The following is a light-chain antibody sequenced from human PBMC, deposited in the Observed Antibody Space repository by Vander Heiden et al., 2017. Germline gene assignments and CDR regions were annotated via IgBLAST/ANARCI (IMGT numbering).Light chain of an antibody. V-gene: IGLV1-44*01. CDR1: SSNIGSNP. J-gene: IGLJ3*02. Sequence: TAGQRVTISCSGSSSNIGSNPVNWYQHLPAMAPKLLIYNNDHRPSGVPDRFSGSKSGTSASLAISGLLSEDEADYYCAAWDDSLNAWVFGGGTKVTVL. CDR2: NND. CDR3: AAWDDSLNAWV.